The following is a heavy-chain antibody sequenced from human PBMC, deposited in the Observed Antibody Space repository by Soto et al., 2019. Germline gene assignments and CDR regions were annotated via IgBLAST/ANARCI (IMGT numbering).Heavy chain of an antibody. CDR2: INPNSGGT. V-gene: IGHV1-2*04. CDR1: GYTFPGYY. D-gene: IGHD3-10*01. J-gene: IGHJ6*04. CDR3: ARAGSITMVRGVDSYGMDG. Sequence: ALVKVSCKASGYTFPGYYMHWVRHAPRQGLEWMGWINPNSGGTKYAQKFQGWVTMTRDTTISTAYMELSRLRSDDTAVYYCARAGSITMVRGVDSYGMDGWGKGTTVTVSS.